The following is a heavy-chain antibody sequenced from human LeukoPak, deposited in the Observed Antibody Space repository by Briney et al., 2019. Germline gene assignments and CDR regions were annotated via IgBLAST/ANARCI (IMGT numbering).Heavy chain of an antibody. Sequence: SDTLSLPCTLPGVSIDSYYWSWLRRPAGKGREWIWRIYSSGSTNHNPSRKRQGSMSVDTSKTQCPVKLTSVTAANTAVYYCARVEKATVVTMWGKGILVTVSS. CDR3: ARVEKATVVTM. CDR1: GVSIDSYY. D-gene: IGHD4-23*01. CDR2: IYSSGST. V-gene: IGHV4-4*07. J-gene: IGHJ4*02.